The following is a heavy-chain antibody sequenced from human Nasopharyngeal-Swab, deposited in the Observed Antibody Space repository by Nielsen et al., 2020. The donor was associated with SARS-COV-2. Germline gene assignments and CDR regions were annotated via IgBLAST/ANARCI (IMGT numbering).Heavy chain of an antibody. CDR3: ARDYYDNYDSDY. Sequence: ALVKVSCKTSGYTFTDYYIHWVRQVPGQGLEWVGCINPYSGDTKYAQKFQGRVTVTRDTSRSTAYIELSRLRSDDTAVYYCARDYYDNYDSDYWGQGTLVTVSS. V-gene: IGHV1-2*02. J-gene: IGHJ4*02. CDR2: INPYSGDT. D-gene: IGHD3-22*01. CDR1: GYTFTDYY.